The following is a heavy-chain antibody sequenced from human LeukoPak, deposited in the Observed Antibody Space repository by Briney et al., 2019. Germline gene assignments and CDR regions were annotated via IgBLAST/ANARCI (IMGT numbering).Heavy chain of an antibody. CDR3: ASDVYSYFEF. D-gene: IGHD4-11*01. Sequence: GGSLRLSCAASGFTSNYMSWVRQAPGKGLEWISLIYSDGSTTFYADSVKGRFTISRDSSKNTFYLQMNRLRPEDTAVYYCASDVYSYFEFWGQGTLVIVSS. CDR2: IYSDGSTT. J-gene: IGHJ4*02. CDR1: GFTSNY. V-gene: IGHV3-53*01.